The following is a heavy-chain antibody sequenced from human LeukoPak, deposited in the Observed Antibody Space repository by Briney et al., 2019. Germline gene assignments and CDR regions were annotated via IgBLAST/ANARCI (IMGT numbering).Heavy chain of an antibody. CDR3: AKATDTYGYLFDQ. D-gene: IGHD5-18*01. Sequence: GRSLRLSCAASGFTFSRYEMNWVRQAPGKGLEWVSYISASTTTTYYGDSVKGRFTISRDNAKNSLHLQMSSLRDEDTAIYYCAKATDTYGYLFDQWGQGTLVTVSS. V-gene: IGHV3-48*03. CDR2: ISASTTTT. J-gene: IGHJ4*02. CDR1: GFTFSRYE.